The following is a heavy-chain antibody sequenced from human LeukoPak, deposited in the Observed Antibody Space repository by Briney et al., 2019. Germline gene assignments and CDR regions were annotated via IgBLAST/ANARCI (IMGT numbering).Heavy chain of an antibody. Sequence: GGSLRLSCAASGFTFSPVWMHWVRQAPGKGLMWVSHIINDGSYTTYADSVKGRFTVSRDNAKNTVYPQMNSLRAEDTAVYYCATDDKYAPSSWGQGTLVTVS. CDR3: ATDDKYAPSS. V-gene: IGHV3-74*01. CDR2: IINDGSYT. D-gene: IGHD2-2*01. J-gene: IGHJ5*02. CDR1: GFTFSPVW.